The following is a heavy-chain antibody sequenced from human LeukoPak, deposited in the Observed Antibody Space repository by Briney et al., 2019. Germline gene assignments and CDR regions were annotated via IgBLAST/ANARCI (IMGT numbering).Heavy chain of an antibody. CDR1: GFTFSSYG. Sequence: GGSLRLSXAASGFTFSSYGMHWVRQAPGKGLEWVAFIRYDGTNKYYADSVKSRFTISRDNSKNTLYLQMNSLRVEDTAMYFCAKDGGEYFQHWGQGTLVTVSS. CDR3: AKDGGEYFQH. J-gene: IGHJ1*01. CDR2: IRYDGTNK. V-gene: IGHV3-30*02. D-gene: IGHD3-16*01.